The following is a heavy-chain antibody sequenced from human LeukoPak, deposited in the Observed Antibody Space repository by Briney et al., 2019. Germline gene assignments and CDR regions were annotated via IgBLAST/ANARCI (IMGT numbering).Heavy chain of an antibody. V-gene: IGHV3-30*01. D-gene: IGHD2-2*02. CDR3: ARDGMNCSSTSCYMAYYYYYYMDV. Sequence: PGRSLRLSCAASGFTFSSYAMHWVRQAPGKGLEWVAVISYDGSNKYYADSVKGRFTISGDNSKNTLYLQMNSLRAEDTAVYYCARDGMNCSSTSCYMAYYYYYYMDVWGKGTTVTVSS. J-gene: IGHJ6*03. CDR2: ISYDGSNK. CDR1: GFTFSSYA.